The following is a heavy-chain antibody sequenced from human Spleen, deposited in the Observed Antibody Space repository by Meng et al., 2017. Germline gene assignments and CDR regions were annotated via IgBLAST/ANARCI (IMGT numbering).Heavy chain of an antibody. V-gene: IGHV3-33*08. Sequence: GESLKISCAGSDFTFGAYSMNWVRQAPGKGLEWVAVMFYDGSNKHYPDSVKGRFTISRDNSKNTLYLQMNSVTAEDTAIYYCVRLKDGDDVGGYLDHWGRGNRV. CDR1: DFTFGAYS. D-gene: IGHD4-17*01. CDR3: VRLKDGDDVGGYLDH. J-gene: IGHJ4*02. CDR2: MFYDGSNK.